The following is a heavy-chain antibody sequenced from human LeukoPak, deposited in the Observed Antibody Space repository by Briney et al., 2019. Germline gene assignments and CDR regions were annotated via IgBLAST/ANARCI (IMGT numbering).Heavy chain of an antibody. V-gene: IGHV3-23*01. J-gene: IGHJ4*02. CDR1: GFTFSGFA. Sequence: GGSLRLSCAASGFTFSGFAMTWVRQAPGTGLEWVSGISGSDGSTYYADSVKGRFTISRDNSKNTLYLQMNSLRAEDTALYYCAKGLSTSYYSDFDHWGQGTQVTVSS. D-gene: IGHD2-2*01. CDR2: ISGSDGST. CDR3: AKGLSTSYYSDFDH.